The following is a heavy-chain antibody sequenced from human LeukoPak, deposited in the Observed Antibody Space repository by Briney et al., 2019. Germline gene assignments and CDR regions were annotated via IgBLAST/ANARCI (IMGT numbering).Heavy chain of an antibody. CDR1: GYTFTSYD. V-gene: IGHV1-8*01. D-gene: IGHD1-14*01. J-gene: IGHJ3*02. CDR2: MNPKSGNT. Sequence: ASVKVSCKASGYTFTSYDIHWVRQATGQGLAWVGWMNPKSGNTGYAQKFQGRVTITADKSTSTAYMELSSLRSEDTAVYYCARPQFQTEEGAFDIWGQGTMVTVSS. CDR3: ARPQFQTEEGAFDI.